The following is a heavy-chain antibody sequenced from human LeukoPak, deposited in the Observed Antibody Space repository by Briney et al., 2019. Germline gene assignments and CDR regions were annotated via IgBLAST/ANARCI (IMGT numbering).Heavy chain of an antibody. CDR2: IYYSGST. CDR1: GGSVSSGSYY. D-gene: IGHD6-13*01. V-gene: IGHV4-61*01. J-gene: IGHJ6*02. Sequence: SETLSLTCTVSGGSVSSGSYYWSWIRQPPGKGLEWIGYIYYSGSTNYNPSLKSRVTISVDTSKNQFSLKLSSVTAADTAVYYCARDSYPGYSSSWYLAYYYYGMDVWGQGTTVTASS. CDR3: ARDSYPGYSSSWYLAYYYYGMDV.